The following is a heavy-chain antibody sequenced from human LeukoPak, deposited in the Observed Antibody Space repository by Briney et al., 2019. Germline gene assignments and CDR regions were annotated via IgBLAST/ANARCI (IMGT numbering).Heavy chain of an antibody. J-gene: IGHJ4*01. CDR2: ISAYNGNT. CDR3: ARGRRDGYKWPNFDY. CDR1: GYTFTSYG. D-gene: IGHD5-24*01. Sequence: GASVKVSCKASGYTFTSYGISWVRQAPGQGLEWMGWISAYNGNTNYAQKLQGRVTMTTDTSTSTAYMELRSLRSDDTAVYYCARGRRDGYKWPNFDYWGQEPWSPSPQ. V-gene: IGHV1-18*01.